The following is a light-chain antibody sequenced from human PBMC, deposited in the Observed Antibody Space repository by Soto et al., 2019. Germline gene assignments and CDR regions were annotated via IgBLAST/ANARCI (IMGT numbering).Light chain of an antibody. CDR2: AAS. CDR3: QQRYSTPRT. V-gene: IGKV1-39*01. Sequence: DIQTTQSPSSLSASVGDRVTITCRASQSISSYLNWYQQKPGKAPKLLIYAASSLQSGVPSRFSGSGSGTDFTLTISSLQPEDFATYDCQQRYSTPRTFGQGTKVEIK. J-gene: IGKJ1*01. CDR1: QSISSY.